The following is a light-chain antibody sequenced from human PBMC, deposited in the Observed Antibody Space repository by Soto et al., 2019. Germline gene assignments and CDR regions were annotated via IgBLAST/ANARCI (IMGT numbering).Light chain of an antibody. CDR3: QVWDSSRDQGV. Sequence: SYVLTQPPSVSVAPGQTARITCGGDNIGYKHVHWYQHKPGQAPALVISDDSDRPSGLPDRFSGSNFENTATLTISRVETGDEADYYCQVWDSSRDQGVFGGGTKLTVL. J-gene: IGLJ2*01. CDR2: DDS. V-gene: IGLV3-21*02. CDR1: NIGYKH.